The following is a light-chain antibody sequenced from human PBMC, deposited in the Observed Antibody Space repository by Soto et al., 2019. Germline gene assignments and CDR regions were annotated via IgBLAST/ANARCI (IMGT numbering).Light chain of an antibody. V-gene: IGKV3-15*01. Sequence: EIVMTQSPATLSVSPGERATLSCRASQSISNNLAWYQQKPGQAPRLLIHGASTRATGIPARFSGSGSGTELTLTVSSLQSEDFAVYYCQQYNTWRPVTFGPGTKVDIK. CDR3: QQYNTWRPVT. CDR2: GAS. J-gene: IGKJ3*01. CDR1: QSISNN.